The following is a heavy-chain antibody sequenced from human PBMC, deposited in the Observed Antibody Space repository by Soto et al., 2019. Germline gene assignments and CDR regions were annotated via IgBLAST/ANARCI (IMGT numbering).Heavy chain of an antibody. V-gene: IGHV3-11*01. CDR1: GFTFSDYY. J-gene: IGHJ5*02. CDR2: ISSSGSTI. Sequence: GSLRLSCAASGFTFSDYYMSWIRQAPGKGLEWVSYISSSGSTIYYADSVKGRFTISRDNAKNSLYLQMNSLRAEDTAVYYCARASYCSSTSCPGWFDPWGQGTLVTVSS. CDR3: ARASYCSSTSCPGWFDP. D-gene: IGHD2-2*01.